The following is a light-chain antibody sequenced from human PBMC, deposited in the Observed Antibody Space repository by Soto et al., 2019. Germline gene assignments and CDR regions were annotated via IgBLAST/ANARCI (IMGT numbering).Light chain of an antibody. J-gene: IGLJ2*01. CDR1: SSNIGAGYD. CDR3: QSYDSSLSGSKVV. Sequence: QSVLTQPPSVSGAPGQRGTISCTGSSSNIGAGYDVHWYQQLPGTAPKLVIYGNRNRPSGVPDRFSGSKSCTSASLAITGLHAEDEADYYCQSYDSSLSGSKVVLGGGTKLPVL. V-gene: IGLV1-40*01. CDR2: GNR.